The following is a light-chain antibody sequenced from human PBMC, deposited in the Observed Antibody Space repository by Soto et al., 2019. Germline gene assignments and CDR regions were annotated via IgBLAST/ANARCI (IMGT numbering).Light chain of an antibody. CDR3: QQLRAYPHT. J-gene: IGKJ5*01. Sequence: DIQLTQSPSSLSASVGDRVTITCRASQGLTNSLAWYQQKPGKAPELLIYPASTLQGGVPSRFSGHGSGIEFTLTISSLQPEDFATYYCQQLRAYPHTFGQGTRLEIK. V-gene: IGKV1-9*01. CDR1: QGLTNS. CDR2: PAS.